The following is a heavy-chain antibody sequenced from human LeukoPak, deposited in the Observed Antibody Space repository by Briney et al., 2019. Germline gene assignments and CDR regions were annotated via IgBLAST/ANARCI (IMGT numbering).Heavy chain of an antibody. D-gene: IGHD3-3*01. CDR1: GYSISSGYY. J-gene: IGHJ3*02. V-gene: IGHV4-38-2*02. CDR3: ARDQSPTYYDFWSGYSASI. Sequence: SETLSLTCAVSGYSISSGYYWGWIRQPPGKGLEWIGSIYHSGSTYYNPSLKSRVNISVDTSKNQFSLKLSSVTAADTAVYYCARDQSPTYYDFWSGYSASIWGQGTMVTVSS. CDR2: IYHSGST.